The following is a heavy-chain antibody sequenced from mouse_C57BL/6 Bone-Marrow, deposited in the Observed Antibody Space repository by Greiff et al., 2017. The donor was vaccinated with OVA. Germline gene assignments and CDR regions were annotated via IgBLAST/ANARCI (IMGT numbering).Heavy chain of an antibody. J-gene: IGHJ3*01. CDR3: ARDHYSNPWFAY. Sequence: EVNVVESGGGLVKPGGSLKLSCAASGFTFSSYAMSWVRQTPEKRLEWVATISDGGSYTYYPDNVKGRFTISRDNAKNNLYLQMSHLKSEDTAMYYCARDHYSNPWFAYWGQGTLVTVSA. V-gene: IGHV5-4*01. CDR1: GFTFSSYA. CDR2: ISDGGSYT. D-gene: IGHD2-5*01.